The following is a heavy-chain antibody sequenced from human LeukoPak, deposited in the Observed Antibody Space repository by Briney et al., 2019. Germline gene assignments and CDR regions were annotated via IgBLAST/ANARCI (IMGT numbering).Heavy chain of an antibody. J-gene: IGHJ4*02. CDR1: GYTFTSYD. V-gene: IGHV1-8*03. Sequence: ASVKVSCKASGYTFTSYDINWVRQATGQGLEWMGWMNPNSGNTGYAQKFQGRVTITRNTSISTAYMELSSLRSEDTAVYYCARGVQTWTYYYDSSGYYRFDYWGQGTLVTVSS. D-gene: IGHD3-22*01. CDR3: ARGVQTWTYYYDSSGYYRFDY. CDR2: MNPNSGNT.